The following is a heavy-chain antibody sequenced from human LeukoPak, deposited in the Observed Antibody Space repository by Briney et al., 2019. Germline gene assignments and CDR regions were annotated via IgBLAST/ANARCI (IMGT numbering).Heavy chain of an antibody. D-gene: IGHD6-19*01. J-gene: IGHJ4*02. V-gene: IGHV4-30-2*01. CDR1: GGSISSGGYY. Sequence: PSETLSLTCTVSGGSISSGGYYWSWIRQPPGKGLEWIGYIYHSGSTYYNPSLKSRVTISVVRSKNQFSLKLSSVTAADTAVYYCAARYSSGWYPDYWGQGTLVTVSS. CDR3: AARYSSGWYPDY. CDR2: IYHSGST.